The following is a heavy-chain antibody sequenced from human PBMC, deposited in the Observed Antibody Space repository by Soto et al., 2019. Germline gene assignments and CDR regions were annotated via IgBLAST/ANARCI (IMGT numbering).Heavy chain of an antibody. CDR3: ASAGDYYDSSSYLVY. CDR2: INPSGGST. D-gene: IGHD3-22*01. V-gene: IGHV1-46*03. Sequence: ASVKVSCKASGYTFTSYYMHWVRQAPGQGLERKRIINPSGGSTSYAQKFQGRVTMTRDTSTSTVYMELSSLRSEDTAVYYCASAGDYYDSSSYLVYWGQGTLVTVAS. CDR1: GYTFTSYY. J-gene: IGHJ4*02.